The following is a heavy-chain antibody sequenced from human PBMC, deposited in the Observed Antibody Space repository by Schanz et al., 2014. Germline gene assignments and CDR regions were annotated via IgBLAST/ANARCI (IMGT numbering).Heavy chain of an antibody. Sequence: EVQLVESGGGLVQPGGSLRLSCAASGFTFSNSDMHWVRQGTGKGLEWVSTMSYLGYTYYPDSMKGRFTVSGDSGQNSLYLQMNSLRAGDTAVYYCARGTDWNLHYWGQGTLXTVSS. V-gene: IGHV3-13*01. CDR1: GFTFSNSD. D-gene: IGHD1-1*01. J-gene: IGHJ4*02. CDR3: ARGTDWNLHY. CDR2: MSYLGYT.